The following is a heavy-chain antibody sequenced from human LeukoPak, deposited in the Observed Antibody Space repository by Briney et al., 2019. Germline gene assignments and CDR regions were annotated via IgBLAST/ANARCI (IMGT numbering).Heavy chain of an antibody. CDR2: ISRSGDSI. Sequence: GGSLRLSCSASGFTFSSYAMHWVRQAPGKGLEYVSAISRSGDSIYYADSVKGRISNSRDNSKNTLYLQMSSLRAEDTAVYYCVKGTYTAAHWGQGTLVTVSS. CDR3: VKGTYTAAH. CDR1: GFTFSSYA. D-gene: IGHD1-14*01. J-gene: IGHJ1*01. V-gene: IGHV3-64D*06.